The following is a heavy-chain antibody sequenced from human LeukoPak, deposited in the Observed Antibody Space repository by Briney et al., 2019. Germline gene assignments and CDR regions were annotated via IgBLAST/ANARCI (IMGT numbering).Heavy chain of an antibody. CDR2: IKQDGSEK. CDR1: GFTFSSYW. CDR3: ARSRGSYHTNFDY. Sequence: GGSLRLSCAASGFTFSSYWMSWVRQAPGKGLEWVANIKQDGSEKYYVDSVKGRFTISRDNAKNSLYLQMNSLRAEDTAVYYCARSRGSYHTNFDYWGQGTLVTVSP. D-gene: IGHD1-26*01. J-gene: IGHJ4*02. V-gene: IGHV3-7*01.